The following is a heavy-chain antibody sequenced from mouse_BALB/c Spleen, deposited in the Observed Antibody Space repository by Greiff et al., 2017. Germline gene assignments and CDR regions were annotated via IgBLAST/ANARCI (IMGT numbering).Heavy chain of an antibody. V-gene: IGHV1-80*01. J-gene: IGHJ3*01. Sequence: QVQLQQSGAELVRPGSSVKISCKASGYAFSSYWMNWVKQRPGQGLEWIGQIYPGDGDSNYNGKFKGKATLTADKSSSTAYMQLSSLTSEDSAVYFCARNPYGYGFAYWGQGTLVTVSA. D-gene: IGHD2-2*01. CDR3: ARNPYGYGFAY. CDR1: GYAFSSYW. CDR2: IYPGDGDS.